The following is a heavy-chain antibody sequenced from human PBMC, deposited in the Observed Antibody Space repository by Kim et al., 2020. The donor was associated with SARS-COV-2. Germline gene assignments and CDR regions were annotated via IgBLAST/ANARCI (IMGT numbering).Heavy chain of an antibody. CDR1: GFTFSNYW. V-gene: IGHV3-74*01. D-gene: IGHD1-20*01. Sequence: GGSLRLSCVASGFTFSNYWMHWVRQAPGKGLEWVSRITSDGSGTIYADSVKGRFTVSRDNAKNTLYLQMNSLRAEDTAVYYCASRLITSFDYWGQGTLVTVSS. CDR2: ITSDGSGT. CDR3: ASRLITSFDY. J-gene: IGHJ4*02.